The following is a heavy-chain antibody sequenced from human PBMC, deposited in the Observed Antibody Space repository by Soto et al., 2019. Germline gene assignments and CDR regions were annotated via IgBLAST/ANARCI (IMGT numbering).Heavy chain of an antibody. D-gene: IGHD6-13*01. Sequence: SETLSLTCAVSGGSISSSNWWSWVRQPPGKGLEWIGEIYHSGSTNYNPSLKSRVTISVDKSKNQFSLKLSSVTAADTAVYYCARVGGAAGTEYYYYYYGMDVSGQGTTVTVSS. J-gene: IGHJ6*02. CDR2: IYHSGST. CDR1: GGSISSSNW. V-gene: IGHV4-4*02. CDR3: ARVGGAAGTEYYYYYYGMDV.